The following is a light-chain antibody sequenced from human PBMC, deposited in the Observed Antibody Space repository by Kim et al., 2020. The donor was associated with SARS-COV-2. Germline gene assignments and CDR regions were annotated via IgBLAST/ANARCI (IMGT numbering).Light chain of an antibody. CDR3: QQYDSYWT. CDR1: QSISSR. J-gene: IGKJ1*01. V-gene: IGKV1-5*03. CDR2: KAS. Sequence: YASVGDRVTSTCRASQSISSRLACYQQKAGKAPILLIYKASSLESGVPARFSGNGSETEFTLTISGLQPDDFAAYYCQQYDSYWTFGQGTKVDIK.